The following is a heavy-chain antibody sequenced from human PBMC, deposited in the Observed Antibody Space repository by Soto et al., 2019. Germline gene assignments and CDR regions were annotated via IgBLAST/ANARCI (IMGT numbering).Heavy chain of an antibody. CDR3: ARLRWETENNWFDP. J-gene: IGHJ5*02. CDR1: GDSINSVDHY. CDR2: IYHSGST. D-gene: IGHD1-26*01. Sequence: SETLSLTCTVSGDSINSVDHYWSWIRQPPGKGLEWMGYIYHSGSTHYNPSLNSRLTISIDTSTNRFSLNLTSVTAADTAVYFCARLRWETENNWFDPWGQGALVTVSS. V-gene: IGHV4-30-4*01.